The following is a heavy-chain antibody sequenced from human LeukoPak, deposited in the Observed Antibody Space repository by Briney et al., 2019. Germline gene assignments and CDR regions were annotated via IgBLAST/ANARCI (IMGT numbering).Heavy chain of an antibody. CDR2: TYYRSKWYN. CDR3: AREERAAADSNWFDP. Sequence: SQTLSLTCAISGDSVTSNSSAWNWIRQSPSRGLEWLGRTYYRSKWYNDYAVSVKSRTTINPDTSKNQFSLQLNSVTPEDTAVYYCAREERAAADSNWFDPWGQGTLVTVSS. CDR1: GDSVTSNSSA. D-gene: IGHD6-13*01. J-gene: IGHJ5*02. V-gene: IGHV6-1*01.